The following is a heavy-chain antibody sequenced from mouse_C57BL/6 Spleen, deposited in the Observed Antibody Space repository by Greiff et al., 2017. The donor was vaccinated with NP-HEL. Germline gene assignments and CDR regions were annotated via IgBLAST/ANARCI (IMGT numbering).Heavy chain of an antibody. V-gene: IGHV5-4*01. CDR1: GFTFSSYA. D-gene: IGHD2-3*01. Sequence: EVKLMESGGGLVKPGGSLKLSCAASGFTFSSYAMSWVRQTPGKRLEWVATISAGGSYTYYPDNVKGRFTISRDNAKNNLYLQMSHLKSEDTAMYYCAREDGDYAMDYWGQGTSVTVSS. J-gene: IGHJ4*01. CDR3: AREDGDYAMDY. CDR2: ISAGGSYT.